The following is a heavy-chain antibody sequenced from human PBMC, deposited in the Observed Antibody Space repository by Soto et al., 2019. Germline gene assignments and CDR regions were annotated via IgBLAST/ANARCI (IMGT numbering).Heavy chain of an antibody. J-gene: IGHJ5*02. V-gene: IGHV5-51*01. D-gene: IGHD1-1*01. Sequence: EVQLVQSGAEVKKPGESLKISCKGSGYSFTSYWIGWVRQMPGKGLEWMGIIYPGDSDTRYSPSFQGQVTISADTSISTAYRQWSSLKASDTAMYYCAGLWNDWNDVTFMNWFDPWGQGTLVTVSS. CDR1: GYSFTSYW. CDR3: AGLWNDWNDVTFMNWFDP. CDR2: IYPGDSDT.